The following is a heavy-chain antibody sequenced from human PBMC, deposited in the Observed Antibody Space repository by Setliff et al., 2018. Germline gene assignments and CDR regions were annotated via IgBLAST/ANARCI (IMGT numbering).Heavy chain of an antibody. CDR2: FDPEDGET. CDR1: GYTLTELS. V-gene: IGHV1-24*01. D-gene: IGHD3-22*01. Sequence: ASVKVSCKVSGYTLTELSMHRVRQAPGKGLEWMGGFDPEDGETIYAQKFQGRVTMTEDTSTDTAYMELSSLRSEDTAVYYCATKDYDTSGYYRPFGFWGQGTLVTVSS. J-gene: IGHJ4*01. CDR3: ATKDYDTSGYYRPFGF.